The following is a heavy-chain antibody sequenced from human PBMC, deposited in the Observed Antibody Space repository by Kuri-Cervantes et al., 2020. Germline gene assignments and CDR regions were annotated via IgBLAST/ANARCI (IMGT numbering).Heavy chain of an antibody. CDR3: ARDLGYSYGFFGYYYGMDV. CDR1: GFTFSSYA. D-gene: IGHD5-18*01. V-gene: IGHV3-30-3*01. CDR2: ISYDGSNK. Sequence: LSLTCAASGFTFSSYAMHWVRQAPGKGLEWVAVISYDGSNKYYADSVKGRFTISRDNSKNTLYLQMNSLRAEDTAVYYCARDLGYSYGFFGYYYGMDVWGQGTTVTVSS. J-gene: IGHJ6*02.